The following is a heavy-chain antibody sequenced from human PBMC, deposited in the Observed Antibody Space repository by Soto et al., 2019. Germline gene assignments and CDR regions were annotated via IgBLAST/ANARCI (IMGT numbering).Heavy chain of an antibody. CDR2: IYPGDSDT. Sequence: GESLKISCKGSGYRFTNYWIGWVRQMPGKGLEWMGIIYPGDSDTRYSPSFQGQVTISVDKSISTAYLQWSSLKASDTAMYYCASQYNFGSGTYLGAFDIWGQGTMVTVSS. CDR3: ASQYNFGSGTYLGAFDI. CDR1: GYRFTNYW. D-gene: IGHD3-10*01. V-gene: IGHV5-51*01. J-gene: IGHJ3*02.